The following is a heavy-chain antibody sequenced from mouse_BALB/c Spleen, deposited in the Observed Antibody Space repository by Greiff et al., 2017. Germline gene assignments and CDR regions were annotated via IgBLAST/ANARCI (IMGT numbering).Heavy chain of an antibody. CDR3: ARDPGYGKPRYWYFDV. CDR2: IWGDGRT. CDR1: GFSLTGYG. Sequence: VQLVESGPGLVAPSQSLSITCTVSGFSLTGYGVNWVRQPPGKGLEWLGMIWGDGRTDYNSALKSRLSISKDNSKSHVFLKMNSLQTDDTARYYCARDPGYGKPRYWYFDVWGAGTTVTVSS. D-gene: IGHD2-1*01. V-gene: IGHV2-6-7*01. J-gene: IGHJ1*01.